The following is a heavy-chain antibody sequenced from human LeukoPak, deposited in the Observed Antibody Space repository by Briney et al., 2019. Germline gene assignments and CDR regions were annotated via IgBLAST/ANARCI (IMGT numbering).Heavy chain of an antibody. V-gene: IGHV1-46*03. D-gene: IGHD3-16*01. J-gene: IGHJ4*02. Sequence: ASVKVPCKASGYIFTSYYMHWVRQAPGQGLEWLGVVYPSAGTSDPAQRFRARITLSDDTSTSTAHMELRSLKSEDTAIYFCVREYHGGYFDFWGQGTLVTVSS. CDR2: VYPSAGTS. CDR3: VREYHGGYFDF. CDR1: GYIFTSYY.